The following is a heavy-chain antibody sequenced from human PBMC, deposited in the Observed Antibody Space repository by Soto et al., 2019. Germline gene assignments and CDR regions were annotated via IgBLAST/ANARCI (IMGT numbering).Heavy chain of an antibody. CDR3: ARDRSAALNSFDAFDI. D-gene: IGHD1-1*01. J-gene: IGHJ3*02. CDR1: GGSVIIGTHY. V-gene: IGHV4-61*01. Sequence: QVQLQESGPGLVEPSETLSLTCTVSGGSVIIGTHYWSWIRQPPGQGLAWFAYISYTGTPNYNPSIRSRVTISVDKSKVPCSLRLDSETAADTAVDYCARDRSAALNSFDAFDIWGQGTMVTVS. CDR2: ISYTGTP.